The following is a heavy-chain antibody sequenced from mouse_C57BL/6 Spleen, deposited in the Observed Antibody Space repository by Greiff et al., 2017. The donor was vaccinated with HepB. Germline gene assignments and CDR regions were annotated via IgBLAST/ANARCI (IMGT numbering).Heavy chain of an antibody. Sequence: DVQLVESGGGLVKPGGSLKLSCAASGFTFSSYAMSWVRQTPEKRLEWVATISDGGSYTYYPDNVKGRFTISRDNAKNNLYLQMSHLKSEDTAMYYCAREGGFDYWGQGTTLTVSS. J-gene: IGHJ2*01. CDR1: GFTFSSYA. CDR2: ISDGGSYT. CDR3: AREGGFDY. V-gene: IGHV5-4*01.